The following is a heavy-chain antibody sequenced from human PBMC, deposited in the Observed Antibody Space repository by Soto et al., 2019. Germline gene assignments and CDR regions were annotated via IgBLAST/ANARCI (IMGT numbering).Heavy chain of an antibody. D-gene: IGHD2-2*01. CDR1: GFMFSSYE. CDR2: ISSSRTII. CDR3: ARNDCTSSSCHASFYAMDL. V-gene: IGHV3-48*03. Sequence: GGSLRLSCPAPGFMFSSYEMNWVRQAPGKGLEWVSHISSSRTIIYNAAAVKGRFTISRDNAKNSLYLHINRLRAEDTAVSYSARNDCTSSSCHASFYAMDLWRQGTPVTVSS. J-gene: IGHJ6*02.